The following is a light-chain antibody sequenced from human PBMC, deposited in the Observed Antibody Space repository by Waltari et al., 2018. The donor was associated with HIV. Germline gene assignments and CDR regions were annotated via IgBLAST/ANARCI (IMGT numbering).Light chain of an antibody. Sequence: EIVLTQSPDTLPLSPGERATLSCRASPSVSTYVAWYQQKPGQAPRLLIYDASNRAPGIPARFSGSGSGTDFTLTISTLEPEDVAVYYCQQYYSTPRTFGQGTKVEIK. CDR2: DAS. CDR3: QQYYSTPRT. J-gene: IGKJ1*01. V-gene: IGKV3-11*01. CDR1: PSVSTY.